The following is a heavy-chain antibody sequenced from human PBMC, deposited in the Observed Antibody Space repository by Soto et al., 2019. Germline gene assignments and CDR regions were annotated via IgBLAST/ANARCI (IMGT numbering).Heavy chain of an antibody. D-gene: IGHD3-22*01. J-gene: IGHJ4*02. CDR2: IKTDGTYA. CDR3: AAGGSGYYAN. CDR1: GFTFSTYW. V-gene: IGHV3-74*01. Sequence: EVQLVESGGDLVQPGGSLRLSCAASGFTFSTYWMHWVRQAPGKGLLWVSRIKTDGTYATYADSVKGRFTIARDNARNTMYLQINSLRFEDATVYYCAAGGSGYYANWGQGDLVTVSS.